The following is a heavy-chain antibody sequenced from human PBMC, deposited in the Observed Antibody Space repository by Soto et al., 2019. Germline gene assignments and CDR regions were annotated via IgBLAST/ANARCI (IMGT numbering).Heavy chain of an antibody. CDR3: ARGGPELERYYYYGMDV. J-gene: IGHJ6*02. V-gene: IGHV3-74*01. CDR1: GSTFSSYW. CDR2: INSDGSST. D-gene: IGHD1-1*01. Sequence: GGSLRLSCAASGSTFSSYWMHWVRQAPGKGLVWVSRINSDGSSTSYADSVKGRFTISRDNAKNTLYLQMNSLRAEDTAVYYCARGGPELERYYYYGMDVWGQGTTVTVSS.